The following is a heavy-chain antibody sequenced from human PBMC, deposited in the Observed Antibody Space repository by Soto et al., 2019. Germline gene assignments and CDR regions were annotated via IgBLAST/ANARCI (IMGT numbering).Heavy chain of an antibody. J-gene: IGHJ4*02. V-gene: IGHV4-4*02. CDR2: VSDSGST. CDR1: GDSINSSHC. Sequence: SETLSLTGAVSGDSINSSHCWNWVRQPPGKGLEWVGQVSDSGSTNYIPSLTRGVTISVDKSKSHFSLQVTSVTAADTAVYYCAGRHFRRGPRTDTRLDYWGQGTLVTVSS. D-gene: IGHD3-3*02. CDR3: AGRHFRRGPRTDTRLDY.